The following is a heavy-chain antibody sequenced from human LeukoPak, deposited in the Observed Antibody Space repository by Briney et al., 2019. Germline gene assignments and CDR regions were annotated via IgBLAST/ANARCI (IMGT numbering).Heavy chain of an antibody. J-gene: IGHJ4*02. V-gene: IGHV3-23*01. CDR2: FTGSGGST. CDR3: AKALGMGGWYYFFDY. D-gene: IGHD6-19*01. CDR1: GFTFSSYA. Sequence: PGGSLRLSCAASGFTFSSYAMSWVRQAPGKGLEWVSSFTGSGGSTYYADSVKGRFTISRDNSKNTLYLQMNSLTAEDTAVYYCAKALGMGGWYYFFDYWGQGTLVTVSS.